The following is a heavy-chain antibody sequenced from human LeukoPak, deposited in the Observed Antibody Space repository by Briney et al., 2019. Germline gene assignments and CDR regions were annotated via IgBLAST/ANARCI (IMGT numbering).Heavy chain of an antibody. V-gene: IGHV3-53*01. J-gene: IGHJ6*03. D-gene: IGHD3-10*01. Sequence: GGSLRLSCAASGFTVSSSYMSWVRQAPGKGLEWVSVIYSGGSTYYADSVMGRFTISRDNSKNALYLQMNSLRAEDTAVYYCARVKAGYYYYMDVWGKGTTVTVSS. CDR2: IYSGGST. CDR3: ARVKAGYYYYMDV. CDR1: GFTVSSSY.